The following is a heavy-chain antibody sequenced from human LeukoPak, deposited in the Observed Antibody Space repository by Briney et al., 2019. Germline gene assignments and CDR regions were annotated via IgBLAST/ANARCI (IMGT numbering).Heavy chain of an antibody. D-gene: IGHD6-19*01. CDR1: GGSFSGYY. CDR3: ARGDSGWYFRMDKRIWFDP. V-gene: IGHV4-34*01. J-gene: IGHJ5*02. Sequence: PSETLSLTCAVYGGSFSGYYWSWIRQPPGKGLEWIGEINHSGSTNYNPSLKSRVTISVDTSKNQFSLKLSSVTAADTAVYYCARGDSGWYFRMDKRIWFDPWGQGTLVTVSS. CDR2: INHSGST.